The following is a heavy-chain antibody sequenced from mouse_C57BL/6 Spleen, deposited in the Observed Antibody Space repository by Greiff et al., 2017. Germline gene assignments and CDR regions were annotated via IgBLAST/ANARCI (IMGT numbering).Heavy chain of an antibody. Sequence: EVKVVESGGDLVKPGGSLKLSCAASGFTFSSYGMSWVRQTPDKRLEWVATISSGGSYTYYPDSVKGRFTISRDNAKNTLYLQMSSLKSEDTAMYYCARQKPYYFDYWGQGTTLTVSS. V-gene: IGHV5-6*01. CDR3: ARQKPYYFDY. J-gene: IGHJ2*01. CDR2: ISSGGSYT. CDR1: GFTFSSYG.